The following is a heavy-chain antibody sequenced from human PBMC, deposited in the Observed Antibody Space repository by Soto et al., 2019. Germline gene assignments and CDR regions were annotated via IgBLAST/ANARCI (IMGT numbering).Heavy chain of an antibody. V-gene: IGHV3-21*01. CDR2: VSKSDYT. D-gene: IGHD6-19*01. CDR1: GFNFRNYG. J-gene: IGHJ4*02. CDR3: AREDSIIIPAVADF. Sequence: LRLSCAVSGFNFRNYGINWVRQAPGKGLEWVSSVSKSDYTYYSESVKGRFTVSRDNAKNSVSLQMNNLRAEDTAVYYCAREDSIIIPAVADFWGQGTLVTVSS.